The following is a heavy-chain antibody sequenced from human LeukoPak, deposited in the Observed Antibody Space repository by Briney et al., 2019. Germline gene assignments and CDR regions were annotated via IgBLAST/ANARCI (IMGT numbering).Heavy chain of an antibody. CDR2: ISYDGSNK. J-gene: IGHJ6*02. CDR3: ARDSEVMTYYYYYGMDV. V-gene: IGHV3-30-3*01. CDR1: GFTFSSYA. Sequence: PGRSLRLSCAASGFTFSSYAMHWVRQAPGKGLEWVAVISYDGSNKYYADSVKGRFTISRDNSKNTLYLQMNSLRAEDTAVYYCARDSEVMTYYYYYGMDVWGQGTTVTVSS. D-gene: IGHD1-14*01.